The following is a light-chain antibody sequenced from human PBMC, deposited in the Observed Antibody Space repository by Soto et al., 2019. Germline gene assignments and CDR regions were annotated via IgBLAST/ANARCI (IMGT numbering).Light chain of an antibody. CDR1: QSISSNY. CDR3: QQYGGSPGT. V-gene: IGKV3-20*01. J-gene: IGKJ1*01. Sequence: EIVLPQSPGTLSLSPGERATLSCRASQSISSNYLAWYQQRPGKAPRLLIYDASSRATGVPDRFSVSGSGTDFTLTISRLEPEDFAVYYCQQYGGSPGTLGQGTKVEIK. CDR2: DAS.